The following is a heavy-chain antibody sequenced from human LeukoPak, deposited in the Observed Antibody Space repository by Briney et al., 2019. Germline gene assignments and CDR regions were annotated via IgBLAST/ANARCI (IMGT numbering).Heavy chain of an antibody. D-gene: IGHD4-17*01. V-gene: IGHV4-39*07. J-gene: IGHJ4*02. CDR1: GGSISSSSYY. CDR3: ARVYGDLDYYFDY. CDR2: IYYSGST. Sequence: SETLSLTCAVYGGSISSSSYYWGWIRQPPGKGLEWIGSIYYSGSTYYNPSLKSRVTISVDTSKNQFSLKLSSVTAADTAVYYCARVYGDLDYYFDYWGQGTLVTVSS.